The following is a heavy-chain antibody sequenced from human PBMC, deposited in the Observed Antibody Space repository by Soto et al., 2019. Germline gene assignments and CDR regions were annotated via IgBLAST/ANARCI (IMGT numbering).Heavy chain of an antibody. D-gene: IGHD3-3*01. J-gene: IGHJ6*02. CDR1: GFTFSSYS. CDR2: ISSSSSTI. Sequence: QSGGSLRLSCAASGFTFSSYSMNWVRQAPGKGLEWVSYISSSSSTIYYADSVKGRFTISRDNAKNSLYLQMNSLRDEDTAVYYCARDRRYDLWSGYYYYYGMDVWGQGTTVTVSS. V-gene: IGHV3-48*02. CDR3: ARDRRYDLWSGYYYYYGMDV.